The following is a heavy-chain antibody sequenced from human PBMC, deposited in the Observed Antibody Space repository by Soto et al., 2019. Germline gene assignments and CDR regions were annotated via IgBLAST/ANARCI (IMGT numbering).Heavy chain of an antibody. J-gene: IGHJ4*02. CDR1: GFTFSIYG. V-gene: IGHV3-33*01. CDR2: IWYDGSNK. Sequence: PGGSLRLSCAASGFTFSIYGMHWFRQAPGKGLEWVAVIWYDGSNKYYADSVKGRFTISRDNSKNTLYLQMNSLRAEDTAVYYCAREGVITGTTTLDYWGQGTLVTVSS. D-gene: IGHD1-7*01. CDR3: AREGVITGTTTLDY.